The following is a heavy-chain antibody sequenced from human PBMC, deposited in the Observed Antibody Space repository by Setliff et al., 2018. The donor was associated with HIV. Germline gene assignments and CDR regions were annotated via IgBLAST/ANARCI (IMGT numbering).Heavy chain of an antibody. CDR2: IKQDGSDK. J-gene: IGHJ4*02. CDR3: ARGHSSGWGAFDY. D-gene: IGHD6-19*01. Sequence: GGSLRLSCAASALTLSGYWMNWVRQAPGKGLEWVASIKQDGSDKYYVASVRGRFAISRDNAESSLYLQMNSLRAEDTAVYYCARGHSSGWGAFDYWGQGTLVTVSS. CDR1: ALTLSGYW. V-gene: IGHV3-7*01.